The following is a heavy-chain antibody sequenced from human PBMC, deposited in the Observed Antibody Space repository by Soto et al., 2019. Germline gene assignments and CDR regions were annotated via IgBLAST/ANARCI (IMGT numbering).Heavy chain of an antibody. J-gene: IGHJ3*02. CDR1: GYSFTSYW. CDR3: ARRGGYYYDSSGYYRFRAFDI. D-gene: IGHD3-22*01. CDR2: IYPGDSDT. V-gene: IGHV5-51*01. Sequence: GESLKISCKGSGYSFTSYWIGWVRQMPGKGLEWMGIIYPGDSDTRYSPPFQGQVTISADKSISTAYLQWSSLKASDTAMYYCARRGGYYYDSSGYYRFRAFDIWGQGTMVTVSS.